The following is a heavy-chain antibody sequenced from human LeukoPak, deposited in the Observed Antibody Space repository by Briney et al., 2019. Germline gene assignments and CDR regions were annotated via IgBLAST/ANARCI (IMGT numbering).Heavy chain of an antibody. J-gene: IGHJ6*02. Sequence: GGSLRLSCAASGFTFSSYAMSWVRQAPGKGLEWVSAISGSGGSTYYADSVKGRFTISRDNSKNTLYLQMNSLRAEDTAVYYCAKGPGYYDFWSGQKTPGMDVWGQGTTVTVSS. CDR2: ISGSGGST. V-gene: IGHV3-23*01. CDR3: AKGPGYYDFWSGQKTPGMDV. D-gene: IGHD3-3*01. CDR1: GFTFSSYA.